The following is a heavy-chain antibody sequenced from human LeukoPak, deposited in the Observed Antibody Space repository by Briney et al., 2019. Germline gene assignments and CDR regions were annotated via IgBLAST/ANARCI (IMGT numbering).Heavy chain of an antibody. Sequence: GGSLRLSCAASGFTLNGYWMHWVRQAPGEGLVWVSRIDPDGSTTNYAESVKGRFTTSRDNAKNTVYLQMNSLRAEGTALYYCTRVQAGRSGLMDVWGRGTTVTVSS. CDR1: GFTLNGYW. V-gene: IGHV3-74*01. J-gene: IGHJ6*02. CDR3: TRVQAGRSGLMDV. D-gene: IGHD2-8*02. CDR2: IDPDGSTT.